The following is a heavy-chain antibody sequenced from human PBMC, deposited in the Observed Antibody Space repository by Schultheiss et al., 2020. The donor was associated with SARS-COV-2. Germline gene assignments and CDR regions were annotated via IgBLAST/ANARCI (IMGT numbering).Heavy chain of an antibody. D-gene: IGHD6-13*01. CDR2: IYYSGST. Sequence: SETLSLTCTVSGGSISSSSYYWGWIRQPPGKGLEWIGYIYYSGSTNYNPSLKSRVTISVDTSKNQFSLKLSSVTAADTAVYYCARVQASSSWYGGWFDPWGQGTLVTVSS. CDR1: GGSISSSSYY. J-gene: IGHJ5*02. CDR3: ARVQASSSWYGGWFDP. V-gene: IGHV4-61*05.